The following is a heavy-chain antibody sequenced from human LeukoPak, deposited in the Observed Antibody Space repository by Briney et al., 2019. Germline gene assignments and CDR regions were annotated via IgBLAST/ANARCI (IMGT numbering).Heavy chain of an antibody. CDR1: GFTVSANY. D-gene: IGHD3-22*01. V-gene: IGHV3-66*01. J-gene: IGHJ4*02. CDR2: MYSNGDT. Sequence: QSGGSLRLSCVASGFTVSANYMTWVRKAPGKGLEWVSLMYSNGDTYYAESVKGRFTLSRDNPKNTLYLQMNSLRVEDTAIYYCARDRGGYYYYPLDYWGQGILVAVSS. CDR3: ARDRGGYYYYPLDY.